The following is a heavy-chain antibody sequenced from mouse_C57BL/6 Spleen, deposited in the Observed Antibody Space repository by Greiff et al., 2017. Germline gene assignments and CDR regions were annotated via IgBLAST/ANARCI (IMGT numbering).Heavy chain of an antibody. Sequence: QVQLQQSGAELVRPGTSVKVSCKASGYAFTNYLIEWVKQRPGQGLEWIGVINPGSGGTNYNEKFKGKATLTADKSSSTAYMQLSSLTSEDSAVYFCARGAYDRFDYWGKGTTLTVSS. CDR2: INPGSGGT. D-gene: IGHD6-5*01. CDR1: GYAFTNYL. CDR3: ARGAYDRFDY. V-gene: IGHV1-54*01. J-gene: IGHJ2*01.